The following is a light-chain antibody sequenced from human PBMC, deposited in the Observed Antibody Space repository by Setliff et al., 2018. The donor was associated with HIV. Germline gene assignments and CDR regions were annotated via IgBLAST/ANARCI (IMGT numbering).Light chain of an antibody. V-gene: IGLV2-8*01. CDR2: EVT. CDR1: SSDVGGYNY. J-gene: IGLJ1*01. CDR3: NSKTGDSIYV. Sequence: QSALAQPPSASGSPGQSVTISCPRTSSDVGGYNYVSWYQQHPGKAPKLMIYEVTNRPSGVPDRFSGSKSGNTASLTVSGLQAEDEADYYCNSKTGDSIYVFGSGTKV.